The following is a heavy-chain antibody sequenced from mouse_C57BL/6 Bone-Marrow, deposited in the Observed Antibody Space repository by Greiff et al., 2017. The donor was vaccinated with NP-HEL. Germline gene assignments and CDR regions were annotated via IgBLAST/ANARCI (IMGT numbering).Heavy chain of an antibody. V-gene: IGHV5S21*01. CDR3: TRGPLTTVVATDAMDY. D-gene: IGHD1-1*01. CDR1: GFTFSSYA. CDR2: ISSGGDYI. J-gene: IGHJ4*01. Sequence: EVMLVESGEGLVKPGGSLKLSCAASGFTFSSYAMSWVRQTPEKRLEWVAYISSGGDYIYYADTVKGRFTISRDNARNTLYLQMSSLKSEDTAMYYCTRGPLTTVVATDAMDYWGQGTSVTVPS.